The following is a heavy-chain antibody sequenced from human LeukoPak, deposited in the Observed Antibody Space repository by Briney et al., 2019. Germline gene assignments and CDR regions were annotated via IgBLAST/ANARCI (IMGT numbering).Heavy chain of an antibody. CDR2: IYYSGST. CDR1: GGSISGSY. V-gene: IGHV4-59*08. J-gene: IGHJ4*02. Sequence: PSETLSLTCTVSGGSISGSYWSWIRQPPGKGLEWIGYIYYSGSTNYNPSLKSRVTISVDTSKNQFSLKLSSVTAADTAVYCCARHSGIPYYFDYWGQGTLVTVSS. D-gene: IGHD3-10*01. CDR3: ARHSGIPYYFDY.